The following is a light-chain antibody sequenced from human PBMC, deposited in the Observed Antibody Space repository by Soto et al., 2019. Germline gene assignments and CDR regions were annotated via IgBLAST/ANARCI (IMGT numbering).Light chain of an antibody. CDR3: QQRNIWPPVT. J-gene: IGKJ5*01. CDR1: QSVNSK. CDR2: HAS. V-gene: IGKV3D-15*01. Sequence: EIVMTQSPATLSLSPGERATLSCRASQSVNSKLAWYQQKPGQSPRLVIYHASTRATGIPARFSGSGSGTEFTLTISSLQSEDFAVYYCQQRNIWPPVTFGQGTRLEIK.